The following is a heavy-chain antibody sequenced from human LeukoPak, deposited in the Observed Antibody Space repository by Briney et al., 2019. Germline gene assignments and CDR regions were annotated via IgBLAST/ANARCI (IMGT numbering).Heavy chain of an antibody. CDR3: AKDRHAPGRYCSSTTCFPFDP. Sequence: GGSLRLSCVVSGFTFSSYAMSWVRQAPGKGLEWVSGISGSGGSTYYADFVKGRFTISRDNSKNTLYLQMNSLRAEDTAVYYCAKDRHAPGRYCSSTTCFPFDPWGQGTLVTVSS. D-gene: IGHD2-2*01. CDR1: GFTFSSYA. J-gene: IGHJ5*02. V-gene: IGHV3-23*01. CDR2: ISGSGGST.